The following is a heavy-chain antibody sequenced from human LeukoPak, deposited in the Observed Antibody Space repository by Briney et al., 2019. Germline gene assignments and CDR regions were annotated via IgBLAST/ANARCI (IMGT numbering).Heavy chain of an antibody. Sequence: GGSQRLSCAASGFTFSSYGMHWVRQAPGKGLEGVAVIWYDGSNKYYADSVKGRFTISRDNSKNTLYLQMNSLRAEDTAVYYCARDQKRYCSSTSCSLGIDYWGQGTLVTVSS. CDR2: IWYDGSNK. CDR3: ARDQKRYCSSTSCSLGIDY. J-gene: IGHJ4*02. V-gene: IGHV3-33*01. D-gene: IGHD2-2*01. CDR1: GFTFSSYG.